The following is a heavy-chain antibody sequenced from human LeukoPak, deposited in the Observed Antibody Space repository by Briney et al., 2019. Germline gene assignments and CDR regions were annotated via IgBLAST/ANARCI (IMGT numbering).Heavy chain of an antibody. CDR3: ARARVGDCSGGSCRYYYGMDV. J-gene: IGHJ6*02. V-gene: IGHV3-7*01. D-gene: IGHD2-15*01. CDR2: IKQDGSEK. Sequence: GGSLRLSCAASGFTFSSYWMSWVRQAPGKGLEWVANIKQDGSEKYYVDSVKGRFTISRDNAKNSLYLQMNSLRAEDTAVYYCARARVGDCSGGSCRYYYGMDVWGQGTTVTVSS. CDR1: GFTFSSYW.